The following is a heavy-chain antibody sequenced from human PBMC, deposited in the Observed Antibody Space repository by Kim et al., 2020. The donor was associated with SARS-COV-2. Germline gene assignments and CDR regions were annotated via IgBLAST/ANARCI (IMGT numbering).Heavy chain of an antibody. CDR3: ARAPYCGGDCSRAGYFDY. V-gene: IGHV3-30*04. D-gene: IGHD2-21*02. J-gene: IGHJ4*02. Sequence: GGSLRLSCAASGFTFSSYAMHWVRQAPGKGLEWVAVISYDGSNKYYADSVKGRFTISRDNSKNTLYLQMNSLRAEDTAVYYCARAPYCGGDCSRAGYFDYWGQGTLVTVSS. CDR2: ISYDGSNK. CDR1: GFTFSSYA.